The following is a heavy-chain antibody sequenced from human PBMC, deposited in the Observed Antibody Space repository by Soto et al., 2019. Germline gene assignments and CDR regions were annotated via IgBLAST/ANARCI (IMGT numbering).Heavy chain of an antibody. D-gene: IGHD5-18*01. Sequence: VKVSCKASGGTFSSYAISWVRQAPGQGLEWMGGIIPIFGTANYAQKFQGRVTITADESTSTAYMELSSLRSEDTAVYYCARDMTAMIDYYYYYGMDVWGQGTTVTVSS. CDR2: IIPIFGTA. CDR3: ARDMTAMIDYYYYYGMDV. J-gene: IGHJ6*02. CDR1: GGTFSSYA. V-gene: IGHV1-69*13.